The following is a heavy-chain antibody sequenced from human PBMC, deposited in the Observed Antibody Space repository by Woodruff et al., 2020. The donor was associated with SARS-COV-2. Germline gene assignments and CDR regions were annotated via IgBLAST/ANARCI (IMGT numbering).Heavy chain of an antibody. J-gene: IGHJ4*02. V-gene: IGHV3-48*03. CDR3: ARDRRYCSGASCSFDY. D-gene: IGHD2-15*01. Sequence: RFSISRDNARNSLSLQMNSLRDEDTAVYYCARDRRYCSGASCSFDYWGQGTLVTVSS.